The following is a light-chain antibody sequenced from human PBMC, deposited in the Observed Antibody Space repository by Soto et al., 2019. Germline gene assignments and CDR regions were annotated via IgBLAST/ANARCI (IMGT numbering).Light chain of an antibody. CDR2: AAS. Sequence: IVLTHSPGTLCFSPGEIATLSFRASQSVSSSYLAWYQQTPGQAPRLLIYAASSRATGIPDRFSGSGSGTDFTLTISRLEPEDFAVYFCQQYGSSPTSFGQGTKVDIK. V-gene: IGKV3-20*01. CDR3: QQYGSSPTS. J-gene: IGKJ1*01. CDR1: QSVSSSY.